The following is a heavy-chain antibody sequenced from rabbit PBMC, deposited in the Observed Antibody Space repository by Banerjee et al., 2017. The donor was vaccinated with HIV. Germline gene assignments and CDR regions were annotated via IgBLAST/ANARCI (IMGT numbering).Heavy chain of an antibody. D-gene: IGHD8-1*01. CDR2: IYTGSSGI. Sequence: QEHLEESGGGLVKPEGSLTLTCKASGFDLSSYYYVCWVRQAPGKGLEWIACIYTGSSGIYYASWAKGRFTISKTSSTTVTLQMTSLTVADTATYFCGRSFSWNDYTVALWGPGTLVTVS. CDR1: GFDLSSYYY. V-gene: IGHV1S45*01. J-gene: IGHJ4*01. CDR3: GRSFSWNDYTVAL.